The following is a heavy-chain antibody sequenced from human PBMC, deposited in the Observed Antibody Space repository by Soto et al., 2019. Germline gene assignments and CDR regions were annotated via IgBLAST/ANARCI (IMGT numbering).Heavy chain of an antibody. V-gene: IGHV1-2*02. Sequence: ASVKVSCKASGYTFTGHYMHWVRQAPEQGPEWMGEIGPESGATRYAQKFQGRVTMTRDMSITTVYMELNNLSPDDTAVYYCGRGRSGQIVVFYWGQGTPVTVSS. CDR2: IGPESGAT. D-gene: IGHD5-12*01. CDR1: GYTFTGHY. CDR3: GRGRSGQIVVFY. J-gene: IGHJ4*02.